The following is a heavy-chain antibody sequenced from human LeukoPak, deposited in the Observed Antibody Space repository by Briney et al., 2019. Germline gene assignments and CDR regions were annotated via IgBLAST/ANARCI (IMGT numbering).Heavy chain of an antibody. D-gene: IGHD5-18*01. CDR3: ARARGDSSPASRYFDY. CDR1: GFTFSSYA. V-gene: IGHV3-23*01. Sequence: GGSLRLSCAASGFTFSSYAMSWVRQAPGKGLEWVSAISGSGGSTYYADSVKGRFTISRDNSKNTLYVQMNSLRPEDTAIYYCARARGDSSPASRYFDYWGQGAPVTVSS. CDR2: ISGSGGST. J-gene: IGHJ4*02.